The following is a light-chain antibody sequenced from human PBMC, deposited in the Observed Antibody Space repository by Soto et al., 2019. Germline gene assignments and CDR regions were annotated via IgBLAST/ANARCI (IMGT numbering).Light chain of an antibody. V-gene: IGKV3-15*01. J-gene: IGKJ5*01. CDR1: QSVSSSY. CDR2: DAS. CDR3: QQYNDWPPIT. Sequence: SPGTLSLSPGERATLSCRAIQSVSSSYLAWYQQKPGQAPRLLIYDASTRATVIPARFSGSGSGTEFTLTISSLQSEDFAVYYCQQYNDWPPITFGQGALLEIK.